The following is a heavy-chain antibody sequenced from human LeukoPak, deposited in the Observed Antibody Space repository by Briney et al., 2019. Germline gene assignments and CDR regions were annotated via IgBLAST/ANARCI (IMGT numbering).Heavy chain of an antibody. Sequence: PGRSLILSCTSSGFTFREFAVSWFRQAPGKGLEWIGFIRSSIYGGTPKAAASVKGRFIFSRDDSKGVAYLRMNSLKTDDTAVYYCSREWGNGNDLRPDSWGQGTLVTVSS. D-gene: IGHD1-1*01. CDR1: GFTFREFA. CDR2: IRSSIYGGTP. J-gene: IGHJ4*02. CDR3: SREWGNGNDLRPDS. V-gene: IGHV3-49*03.